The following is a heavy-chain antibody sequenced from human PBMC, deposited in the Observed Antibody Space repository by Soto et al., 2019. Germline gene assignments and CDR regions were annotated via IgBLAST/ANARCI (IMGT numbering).Heavy chain of an antibody. CDR2: ISFDGTTI. CDR1: GFDFTNDG. D-gene: IGHD3-10*01. J-gene: IGHJ6*02. Sequence: QVVLVESGGGVVQPGRALRLSCAASGFDFTNDGMLWVRQAPGKGLEWVALISFDGTTIHYGDSVKGRFTISRDNFKNTLFLQMNSLRPEDTGVYYCAKGQGGSPPGGMDVWGQGTTVTVSS. V-gene: IGHV3-30*18. CDR3: AKGQGGSPPGGMDV.